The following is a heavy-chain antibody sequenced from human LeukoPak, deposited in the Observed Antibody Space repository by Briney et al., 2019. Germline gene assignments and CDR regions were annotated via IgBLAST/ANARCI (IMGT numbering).Heavy chain of an antibody. CDR1: AFTFSNYW. V-gene: IGHV3-7*01. CDR3: ARVGQWLVYYYFYYMDV. J-gene: IGHJ6*03. Sequence: GGSLRLSCAASAFTFSNYWMSWVGQAPGKGLEWVANIKQDGSENCYVASVKGRFTISRDNAKNSLYLQMNSLRAEDTAVYYCARVGQWLVYYYFYYMDVWGKGTAVTVSS. D-gene: IGHD5-12*01. CDR2: IKQDGSEN.